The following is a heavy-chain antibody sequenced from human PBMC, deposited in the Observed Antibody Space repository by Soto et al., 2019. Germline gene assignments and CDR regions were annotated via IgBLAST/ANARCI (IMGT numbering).Heavy chain of an antibody. CDR3: ARGSKWLRYYFDY. Sequence: PSETLALTCTVSGGSISSYYWCWIRQPPGKGLEWIGYIYYSGSTNYNPSLKSRVTISVDTSKNQFSLKLSSVTAADTAVYYCARGSKWLRYYFDYWGQGTQVTVSS. CDR1: GGSISSYY. CDR2: IYYSGST. D-gene: IGHD5-12*01. J-gene: IGHJ4*02. V-gene: IGHV4-59*08.